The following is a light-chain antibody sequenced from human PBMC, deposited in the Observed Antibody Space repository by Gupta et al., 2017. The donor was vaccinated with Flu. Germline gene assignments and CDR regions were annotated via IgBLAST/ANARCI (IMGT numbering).Light chain of an antibody. CDR3: QQRDSSPRT. J-gene: IGKJ1*01. CDR2: TAS. Sequence: DIQMTQSPLSLSASVGDRVTITCRASQTVSSYLNWYQQKPGEAPKLLIYTASSLQSGVPSRFSGSGSGTDFTLTISRLQVEDFATYYCQQRDSSPRTFGHGTKVEIK. CDR1: QTVSSY. V-gene: IGKV1-39*01.